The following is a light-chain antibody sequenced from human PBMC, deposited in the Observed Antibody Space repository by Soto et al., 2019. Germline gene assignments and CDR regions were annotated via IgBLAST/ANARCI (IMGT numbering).Light chain of an antibody. CDR2: KAS. V-gene: IGKV1-5*03. Sequence: DIQMTQSPSTLSASVGDRVTITCRASQSISSWLAWYQQKPGKAPKLLIYKASSLESGVPSRFSGSGSGTEFTLTIISLQPDDFATYYCQQDNSYSPSHTFGQGTKLQIK. J-gene: IGKJ2*01. CDR3: QQDNSYSPSHT. CDR1: QSISSW.